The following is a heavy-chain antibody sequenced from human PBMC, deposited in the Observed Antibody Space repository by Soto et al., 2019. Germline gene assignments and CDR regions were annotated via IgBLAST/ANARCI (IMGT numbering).Heavy chain of an antibody. D-gene: IGHD6-19*01. Sequence: QVQLVQSGAEVKKPGSSVKVSCKASGGTFSSYAISWVRQAPGQGLEWMGGIIPIFGTTNYAQKFQGRVAITAADTTSTAYIELSSLRSEDTAVYYCARDRGRGSGPLVPGYFDLWGRGTLVTVSS. CDR1: GGTFSSYA. J-gene: IGHJ2*01. V-gene: IGHV1-69*12. CDR3: ARDRGRGSGPLVPGYFDL. CDR2: IIPIFGTT.